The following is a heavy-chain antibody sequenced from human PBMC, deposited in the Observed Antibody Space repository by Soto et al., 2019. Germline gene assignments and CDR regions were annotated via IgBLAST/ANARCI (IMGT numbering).Heavy chain of an antibody. CDR1: GFTFSSYG. CDR2: IWYDGSNK. CDR3: ASEYCSCGSCYYYGMDV. Sequence: QVQLVESGGGVVQPGRSLRLSCAASGFTFSSYGMHWVRQAPGKGLEWVAVIWYDGSNKYYADSVKGRFTISRDNSKNTLYRQMNXXTAEDTAVCYCASEYCSCGSCYYYGMDVWGQGTTVTVSS. J-gene: IGHJ6*02. V-gene: IGHV3-33*01. D-gene: IGHD2-15*01.